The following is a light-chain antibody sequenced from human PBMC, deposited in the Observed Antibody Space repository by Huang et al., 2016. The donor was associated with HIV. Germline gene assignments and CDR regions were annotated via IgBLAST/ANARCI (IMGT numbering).Light chain of an antibody. CDR1: QSLLYTNGYNY. V-gene: IGKV2-28*01. CDR2: LVT. Sequence: EIVMTQSPLSLAVAPGESDSISCRSNQSLLYTNGYNYLDWYVQNSGQSPQILIYLVTYRGRRVPVRFSVSGSGTHFTLKISSVKAEDVGVYYCMQTLQSPITFGQGTRLEIK. CDR3: MQTLQSPIT. J-gene: IGKJ5*01.